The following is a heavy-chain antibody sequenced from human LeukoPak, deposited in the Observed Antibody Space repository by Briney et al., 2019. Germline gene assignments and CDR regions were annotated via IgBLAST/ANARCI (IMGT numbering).Heavy chain of an antibody. CDR2: IYTSGST. CDR1: GGSISSYY. D-gene: IGHD4-17*01. J-gene: IGHJ4*02. CDR3: ATSWTTYGDYEDY. Sequence: PSEALSLTCTVSGGSISSYYWSWIRQPAGEGLEWIGRIYTSGSTNYNPSLKSRVTMSVDTSKNQFSLKLSSVTAADTAVYYCATSWTTYGDYEDYWGQGTLVTVSS. V-gene: IGHV4-4*07.